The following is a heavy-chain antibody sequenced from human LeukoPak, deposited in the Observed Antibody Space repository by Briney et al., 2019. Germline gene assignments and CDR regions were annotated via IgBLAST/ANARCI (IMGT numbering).Heavy chain of an antibody. J-gene: IGHJ4*02. CDR1: GFTFSSYG. V-gene: IGHV3-33*06. CDR3: ANDGAAGSSNY. Sequence: PGGSLRLSCAASGFTFSSYGMHWVRQAPGKGLEWVAVIWYDGSNKYYADSVKGRFTISRDNSKNTLYLQMNSLRAEDTAVYYCANDGAAGSSNYWGQGTLVTVSS. CDR2: IWYDGSNK. D-gene: IGHD6-13*01.